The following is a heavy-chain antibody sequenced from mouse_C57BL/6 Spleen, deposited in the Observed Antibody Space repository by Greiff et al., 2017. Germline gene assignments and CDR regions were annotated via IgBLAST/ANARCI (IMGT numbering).Heavy chain of an antibody. CDR1: GYSITSGYY. CDR2: ISYDGSN. CDR3: ARGPYDYDGAWFAY. V-gene: IGHV3-6*01. J-gene: IGHJ3*01. D-gene: IGHD2-4*01. Sequence: EVQLQQSGPGLVKPSQSLSLTCSVTGYSITSGYYWNWIRQFPGNKLEWMGYISYDGSNNYNPSLKNRISITRDTSKNQFFLKLNSVTTEDTATYYCARGPYDYDGAWFAYWGQGTLVTVSA.